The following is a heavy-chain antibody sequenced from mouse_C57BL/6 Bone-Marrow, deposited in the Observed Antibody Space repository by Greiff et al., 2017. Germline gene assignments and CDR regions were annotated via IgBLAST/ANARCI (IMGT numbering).Heavy chain of an antibody. J-gene: IGHJ1*03. CDR1: GYTFTDYE. CDR2: IDPETGGT. Sequence: QVQLQQSGAELVRPGASVTLSCKASGYTFTDYEMHWVKQTPVHGLEWIGAIDPETGGTAYNQKFKGKAILTADKSSSTAYRELRSLTSEDSAVYYCTRPQLGSGTLWYFDVWGTGTTVTVSS. CDR3: TRPQLGSGTLWYFDV. D-gene: IGHD4-1*02. V-gene: IGHV1-15*01.